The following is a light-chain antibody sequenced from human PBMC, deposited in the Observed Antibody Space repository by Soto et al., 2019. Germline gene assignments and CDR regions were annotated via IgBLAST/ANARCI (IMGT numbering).Light chain of an antibody. J-gene: IGKJ2*01. CDR1: QGISSY. CDR3: QQHNSYPQA. CDR2: AAS. V-gene: IGKV1-9*01. Sequence: DIQLTQSPSFLSASVGDRVTITCRASQGISSYLVWYQQKPGKAPKLLIYAASTLQSGVPSRFSGSGSGTEFTLTISSLQPEDFATYYCQQHNSYPQAFGQGTKLEIK.